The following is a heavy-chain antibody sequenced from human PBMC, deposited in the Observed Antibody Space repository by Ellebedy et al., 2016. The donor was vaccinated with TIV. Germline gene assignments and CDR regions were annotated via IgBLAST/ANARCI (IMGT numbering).Heavy chain of an antibody. V-gene: IGHV3-48*01. D-gene: IGHD5-18*01. CDR2: ISSSSSTI. Sequence: PGGSLRLSCAASGFTFNNYGMHWVRQAPGKGLEWVSYISSSSSTIYYADSVKGRFTISRDNSKNTLYLQMNSLGAEDTAVYYCARDRREYSYGWGDYYYYGMDVWGQGTTVTVSS. CDR1: GFTFNNYG. J-gene: IGHJ6*02. CDR3: ARDRREYSYGWGDYYYYGMDV.